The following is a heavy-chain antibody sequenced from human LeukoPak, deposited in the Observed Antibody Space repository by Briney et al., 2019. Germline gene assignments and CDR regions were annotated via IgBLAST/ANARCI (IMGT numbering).Heavy chain of an antibody. V-gene: IGHV3-7*01. J-gene: IGHJ4*02. Sequence: QPGGSRLLSGAASGFTFNTYDRSWVRGAPGRGREGVANIKKDGREKYYVASGKGRFTISRDTAKNSLYLQMNSLRAEDTGVYYCAREHPYCSGTALMAEIKYYFDSWGQGTLVTVSS. CDR2: IKKDGREK. CDR1: GFTFNTYD. CDR3: AREHPYCSGTALMAEIKYYFDS. D-gene: IGHD2-2*01.